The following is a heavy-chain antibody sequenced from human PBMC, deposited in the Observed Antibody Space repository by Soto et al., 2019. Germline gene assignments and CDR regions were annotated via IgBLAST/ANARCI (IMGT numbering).Heavy chain of an antibody. D-gene: IGHD1-26*01. CDR1: IPTFNAYC. Sequence: LGAPLRQSCQAAIPTFNAYCMHWVLQDPGKGLQWLATISHHGIRTHYADSVMGRFTISRDNFKKVVYLHLSGLRVEDTAIYYCAKDWVGGSNNYQLDYWGQGP. J-gene: IGHJ4*02. V-gene: IGHV3-30*18. CDR2: ISHHGIRT. CDR3: AKDWVGGSNNYQLDY.